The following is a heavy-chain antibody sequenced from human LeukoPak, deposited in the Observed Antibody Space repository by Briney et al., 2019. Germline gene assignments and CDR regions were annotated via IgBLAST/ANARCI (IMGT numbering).Heavy chain of an antibody. CDR1: GFTVSVNY. Sequence: PGGSLRLSRAASGFTVSVNYMSWVRQAPGKGVEWGLVIYSGGSTYYADSVKRRFTISRDNSENTLYLQMNSLRAEVTAVYYCARAGGIAAAGFVDVWGKGTTVTVSS. CDR2: IYSGGST. V-gene: IGHV3-53*01. D-gene: IGHD6-25*01. J-gene: IGHJ6*04. CDR3: ARAGGIAAAGFVDV.